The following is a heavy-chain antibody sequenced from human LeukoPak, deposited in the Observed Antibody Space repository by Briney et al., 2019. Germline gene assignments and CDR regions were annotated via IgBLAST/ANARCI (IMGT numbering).Heavy chain of an antibody. J-gene: IGHJ4*02. CDR3: ARDLSPVVRASPMGY. CDR1: GFSFTSYG. CDR2: ITYDGYYK. V-gene: IGHV3-30*03. D-gene: IGHD3-10*01. Sequence: GTSLRLSCAASGFSFTSYGMHWVRQAPGKGLEWVALITYDGYYKYYSDSVKGRLTISSDTSKNTLYLQMNSLRAEDTAVYYCARDLSPVVRASPMGYWGQGILVTVSS.